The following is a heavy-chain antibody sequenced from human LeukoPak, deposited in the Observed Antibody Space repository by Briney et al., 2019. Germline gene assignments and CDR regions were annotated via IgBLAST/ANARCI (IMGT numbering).Heavy chain of an antibody. CDR3: ASRHYFDNSGYNYRLLDY. D-gene: IGHD3-22*01. Sequence: SETLSLTCTVSGGSISRSSYYWDWIRQPPGKGLEWIGTIYYSGDTHYKPSLKSRVTISVDTSKDQFSLKLTSETAADTAVYYCASRHYFDNSGYNYRLLDYWGQGILVTVSS. CDR1: GGSISRSSYY. CDR2: IYYSGDT. J-gene: IGHJ4*02. V-gene: IGHV4-39*01.